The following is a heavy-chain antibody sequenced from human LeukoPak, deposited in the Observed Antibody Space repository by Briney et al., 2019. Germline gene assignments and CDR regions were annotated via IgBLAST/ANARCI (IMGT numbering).Heavy chain of an antibody. CDR2: IYTSGST. Sequence: SQTLSLTSSLSGGSISSGSYYWSWIRQPAGKGLEWIGRIYTSGSTIYNPSLKSRVTISLDTSKNQFSLKLSSVTAADTAVYYCARDSSLSGWFDPWGQRTLVTVSS. J-gene: IGHJ5*02. D-gene: IGHD3-10*01. CDR3: ARDSSLSGWFDP. V-gene: IGHV4-61*02. CDR1: GGSISSGSYY.